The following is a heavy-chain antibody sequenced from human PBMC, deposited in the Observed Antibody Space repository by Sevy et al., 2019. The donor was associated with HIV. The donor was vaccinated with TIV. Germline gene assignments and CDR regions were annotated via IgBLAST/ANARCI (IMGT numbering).Heavy chain of an antibody. J-gene: IGHJ4*02. CDR2: SKYNGREI. V-gene: IGHV3-7*03. CDR3: ATEVRWTLDY. D-gene: IGHD4-4*01. CDR1: GFRFSIYW. Sequence: GGSLRLSCEASGFRFSIYWMTWVRRAPGKGLEWVANSKYNGREIYYADSVKGRFTISRDNVNNSLYLHMDSLRAEDTAVYYCATEVRWTLDYWGQGIPVTVSS.